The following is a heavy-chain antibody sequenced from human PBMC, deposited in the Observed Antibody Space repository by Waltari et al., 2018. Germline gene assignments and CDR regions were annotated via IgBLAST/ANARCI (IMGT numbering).Heavy chain of an antibody. CDR3: ASYDDSSGYYYFDY. J-gene: IGHJ4*02. D-gene: IGHD3-22*01. V-gene: IGHV3-21*03. Sequence: EVQLVESGGGLVKPGGSLRLSCAASGFTFSSYSMNWVRQAPGKGLEWFSSISSSSSYIYYADSVKGRFTISRDNAKNSLYLQMNSLRAEDTAVYYCASYDDSSGYYYFDYWGQGTLVTVSS. CDR2: ISSSSSYI. CDR1: GFTFSSYS.